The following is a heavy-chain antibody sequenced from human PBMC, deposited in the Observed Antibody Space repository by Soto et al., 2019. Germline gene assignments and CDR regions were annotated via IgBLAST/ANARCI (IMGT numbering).Heavy chain of an antibody. J-gene: IGHJ6*02. CDR1: GFTFSTYT. CDR2: IRGFSPYT. V-gene: IGHV3-21*01. D-gene: IGHD3-10*01. CDR3: ARDRGYDAHDYYYNAMDV. Sequence: GGSLRLSCISSGFTFSTYTKNWGRQAPGKGLEWVSGIRGFSPYTFYAESVKGRFTISRDNAKNSLYLQMNSLRAEDTAVYYCARDRGYDAHDYYYNAMDVWGQGTTVTVSS.